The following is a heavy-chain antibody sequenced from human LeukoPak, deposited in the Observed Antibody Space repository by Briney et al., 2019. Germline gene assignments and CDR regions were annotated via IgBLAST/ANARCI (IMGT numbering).Heavy chain of an antibody. CDR3: ATERSWVFDY. V-gene: IGHV3-23*01. CDR1: GFTFSSYA. J-gene: IGHJ4*02. Sequence: GGSLRLSCAASGFTFSSYAMRWVRQAPGKGLEWVSAITGSGGSTYYADSVKGRFTISRDNSKNTLYVQMNSLRAEDTAVYYCATERSWVFDYWGQGTLVTVSS. CDR2: ITGSGGST. D-gene: IGHD1-26*01.